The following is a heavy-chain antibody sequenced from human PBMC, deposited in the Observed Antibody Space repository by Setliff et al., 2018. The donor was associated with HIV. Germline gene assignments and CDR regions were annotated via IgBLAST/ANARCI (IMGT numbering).Heavy chain of an antibody. J-gene: IGHJ4*02. CDR3: ASHSDWFLDLY. V-gene: IGHV3-49*03. Sequence: GGSLRLSCTASGFTFGDYALTWFRQVPGKGLEWVGFIRSKAYRETTEYAASVKGRFTISRDDSKSIAYLQMNSLKTEDTAVYYCASHSDWFLDLYWGQGTLVTVSS. CDR1: GFTFGDYA. D-gene: IGHD3-9*01. CDR2: IRSKAYRETT.